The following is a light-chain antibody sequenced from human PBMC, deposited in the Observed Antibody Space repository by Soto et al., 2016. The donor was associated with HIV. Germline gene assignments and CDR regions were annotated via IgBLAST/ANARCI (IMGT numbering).Light chain of an antibody. Sequence: DIQMTQFPSTLSASIGDRVTITCRASQSVSVWLAWYQQKPGKAPKLLIFKTSTLEIGVPSRFSASGSGTEFTLTISSLQPEDFATYYCLQHNSYPYTFGQGTKLEIK. CDR1: QSVSVW. CDR2: KTS. V-gene: IGKV1-5*03. J-gene: IGKJ2*01. CDR3: LQHNSYPYT.